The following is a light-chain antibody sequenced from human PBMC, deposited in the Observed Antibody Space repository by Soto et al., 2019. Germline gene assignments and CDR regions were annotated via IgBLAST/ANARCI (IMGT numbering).Light chain of an antibody. Sequence: IRTTQAPSTLSGSIGETVTVTCRASQSVSGWLAWYQQKPGEAPKLLISDASSLERGVPSTFSGSGSGTEFTLTISGLLPEDFAAYHCQQLYTLPFAFGQGRRLEV. CDR2: DAS. V-gene: IGKV1-5*01. CDR1: QSVSGW. CDR3: QQLYTLPFA. J-gene: IGKJ5*01.